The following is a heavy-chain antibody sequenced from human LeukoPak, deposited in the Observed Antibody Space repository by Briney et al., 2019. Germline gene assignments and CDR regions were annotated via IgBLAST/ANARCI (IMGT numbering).Heavy chain of an antibody. V-gene: IGHV3-53*05. CDR2: IYSGGST. Sequence: GGSLRLSCAASGFTVSSNYMSWVRQAPGKGLEWVSVIYSGGSTYYADSVKGRFTISRDNSKNTLYLQMNSLGAEDTAVYYCARDSSPFGGDPYYYYYYMDVWGKGTTVTVSS. D-gene: IGHD4-17*01. CDR3: ARDSSPFGGDPYYYYYYMDV. J-gene: IGHJ6*03. CDR1: GFTVSSNY.